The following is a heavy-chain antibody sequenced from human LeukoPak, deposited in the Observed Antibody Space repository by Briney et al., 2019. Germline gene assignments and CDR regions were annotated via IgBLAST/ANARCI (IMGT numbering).Heavy chain of an antibody. CDR2: SDYSGNT. CDR1: GGSISSSGYC. J-gene: IGHJ3*02. V-gene: IGHV4-39*01. Sequence: AETLSLTCTVSGGSISSSGYCWGWIRQPPGKGLEWVGSSDYSGNTNYNPSLKSRVTIAVDMSKNQFSLKLSSVTAADTAVYYCARRLYILTGYYGRAPIDAFDIWGQGTMVTVSS. CDR3: ARRLYILTGYYGRAPIDAFDI. D-gene: IGHD3-9*01.